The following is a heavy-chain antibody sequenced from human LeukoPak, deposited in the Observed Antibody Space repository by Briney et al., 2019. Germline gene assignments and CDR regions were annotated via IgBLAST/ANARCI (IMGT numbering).Heavy chain of an antibody. CDR2: MNPNSGNT. D-gene: IGHD2/OR15-2a*01. CDR1: GYTFTSYD. Sequence: ASVKVSCKASGYTFTSYDINWVRQAPGQGLEWMGWMNPNSGNTGYTQKFQGRVTMTRNTSISTAYMELSSLRSEDTAVYYCARVLRGYDAFDIWGQGTMVTVSS. V-gene: IGHV1-8*01. CDR3: ARVLRGYDAFDI. J-gene: IGHJ3*02.